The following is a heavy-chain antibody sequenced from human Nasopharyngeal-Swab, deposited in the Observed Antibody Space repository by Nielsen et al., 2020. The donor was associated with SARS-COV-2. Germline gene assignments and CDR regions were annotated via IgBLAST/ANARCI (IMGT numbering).Heavy chain of an antibody. CDR2: INSDGSST. V-gene: IGHV3-74*01. CDR1: GFTFSSYW. CDR3: ARDGVLYYYGMDV. J-gene: IGHJ6*02. Sequence: GGSLRLSCAASGFTFSSYWMHWVRQAPGKGLVWVSRINSDGSSTSYADSVKGRFTISRDNAKSTLYLQMNSLRAEDTAVYYCARDGVLYYYGMDVWGQGTTVTVSS. D-gene: IGHD6-13*01.